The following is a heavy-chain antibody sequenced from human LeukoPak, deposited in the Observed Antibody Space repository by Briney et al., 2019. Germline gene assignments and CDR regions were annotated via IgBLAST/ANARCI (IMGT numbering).Heavy chain of an antibody. J-gene: IGHJ4*02. D-gene: IGHD6-13*01. CDR3: ARHRSSPLYYFDY. Sequence: SETLSLTCTVCCGSISSSSYYWGWIRQPPGKGLEWIGSIYYSGSTYYNPSLKSRVTISVDTSKNQFSLKLSSVTAADTAVYYCARHRSSPLYYFDYWGQGTLVTVSS. V-gene: IGHV4-39*01. CDR2: IYYSGST. CDR1: CGSISSSSYY.